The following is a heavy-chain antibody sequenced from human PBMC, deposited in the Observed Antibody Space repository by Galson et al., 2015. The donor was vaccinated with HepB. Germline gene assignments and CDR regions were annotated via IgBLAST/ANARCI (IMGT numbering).Heavy chain of an antibody. CDR1: GYTFSSYS. CDR3: ARGALVAVIRGSLNNWFAP. CDR2: ISAYNRNT. V-gene: IGHV1-18*01. J-gene: IGHJ5*02. Sequence: SVKVSCKASGYTFSSYSITWVRQAPGQGLEWMGWISAYNRNTNYAHQLQGRVTMTTDTSTTTAYMEVRSLRSDDTAVYYCARGALVAVIRGSLNNWFAPWVQGTLVTVSS. D-gene: IGHD2-15*01.